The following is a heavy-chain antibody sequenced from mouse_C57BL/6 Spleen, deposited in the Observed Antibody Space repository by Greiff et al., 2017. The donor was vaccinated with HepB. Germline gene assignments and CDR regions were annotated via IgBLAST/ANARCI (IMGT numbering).Heavy chain of an antibody. Sequence: EVQVVESGGDLVKPGGSLKLSCAASGFTFSSYGMSWVRQTPDKRLEWVATISSGGSYTYYPDSVKGRFTISRDNAKNTLYLQMSSLKSEDTAMYYCARGDWDEFAYWGQGTLVTVSA. CDR1: GFTFSSYG. V-gene: IGHV5-6*01. D-gene: IGHD4-1*01. CDR3: ARGDWDEFAY. CDR2: ISSGGSYT. J-gene: IGHJ3*01.